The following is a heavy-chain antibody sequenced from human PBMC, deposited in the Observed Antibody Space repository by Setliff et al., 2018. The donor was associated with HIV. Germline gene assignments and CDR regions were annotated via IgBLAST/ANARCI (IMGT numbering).Heavy chain of an antibody. D-gene: IGHD7-27*01. J-gene: IGHJ3*02. V-gene: IGHV1-8*01. Sequence: ASVKVSCKASGYTFTRYDINWVRQATGQGLEWMGWMNPNSGNTGYAQKFQGRVTMTRNTSISTAYIELSSLRSEDTAVYYCARETGDDAFDIWGQRTMVTVSS. CDR3: ARETGDDAFDI. CDR2: MNPNSGNT. CDR1: GYTFTRYD.